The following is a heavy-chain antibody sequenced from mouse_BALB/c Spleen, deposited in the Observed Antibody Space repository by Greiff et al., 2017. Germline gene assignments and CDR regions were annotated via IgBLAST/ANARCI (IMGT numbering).Heavy chain of an antibody. Sequence: QVQLQQPGAELVMPGASVKMSCKASGYTFTDYWMHWVKQRPGQGLEWIGAIDTSDSYTSYNQKFKGKATLTVDKSSSTAYMQLSSLTSEDSAVYYCARSSNPRPWFAYWGQGTLVTVSA. V-gene: IGHV1-69*01. CDR2: IDTSDSYT. J-gene: IGHJ3*01. CDR3: ARSSNPRPWFAY. D-gene: IGHD2-5*01. CDR1: GYTFTDYW.